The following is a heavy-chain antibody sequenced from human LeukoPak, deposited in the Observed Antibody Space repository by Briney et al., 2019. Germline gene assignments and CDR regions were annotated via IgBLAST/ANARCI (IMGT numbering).Heavy chain of an antibody. CDR2: IIPIFGTA. Sequence: GASVKVSCTASGYTFTSYGISWVRQAPGQGLEWMGGIIPIFGTANYAQKFQGRVTITADKSTSTAYMELSSLRSEDTAVYYCARNQPPRYCSGGSCYSLADYWGQGTLVTVSS. CDR3: ARNQPPRYCSGGSCYSLADY. D-gene: IGHD2-15*01. V-gene: IGHV1-69*06. CDR1: GYTFTSYG. J-gene: IGHJ4*02.